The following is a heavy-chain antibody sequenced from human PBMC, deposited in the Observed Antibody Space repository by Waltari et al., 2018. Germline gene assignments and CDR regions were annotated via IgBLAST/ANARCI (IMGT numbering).Heavy chain of an antibody. V-gene: IGHV1-2*02. Sequence: QIQLVQSGAEVKKPGASVKVSCKPSGYIFTAYYVHWLRQAPGQGLEWMGKVNPRSGDTTYAQKFQDRVTLISDTSINTAYMELTRLTSDDTAVYFCAKKLPTSTWKYFYHGLDVWGQGTTVVVSS. D-gene: IGHD6-13*01. CDR1: GYIFTAYY. CDR3: AKKLPTSTWKYFYHGLDV. CDR2: VNPRSGDT. J-gene: IGHJ6*02.